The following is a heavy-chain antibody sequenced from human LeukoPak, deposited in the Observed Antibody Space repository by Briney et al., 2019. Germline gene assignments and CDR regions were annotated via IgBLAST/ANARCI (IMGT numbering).Heavy chain of an antibody. CDR2: ISYDGSNK. D-gene: IGHD3-9*01. Sequence: LPGRSLRLSCAASGFTFSSYAMHWVRQAPGKGLEWVAVISYDGSNKYYADSVKGRFTISRDNSKNTLYLQTNSLRAEDTAVYYCARGPLRYFDWLFPYPFDYWGQGTLVTVSS. CDR3: ARGPLRYFDWLFPYPFDY. V-gene: IGHV3-30*04. CDR1: GFTFSSYA. J-gene: IGHJ4*02.